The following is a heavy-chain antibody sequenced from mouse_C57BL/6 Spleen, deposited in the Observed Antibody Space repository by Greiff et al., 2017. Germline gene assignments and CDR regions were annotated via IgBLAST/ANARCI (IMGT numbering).Heavy chain of an antibody. CDR3: ASPVYGSSPYYAMDY. CDR1: GYTFTSYW. J-gene: IGHJ4*01. CDR2: INPSNGGT. D-gene: IGHD1-1*01. Sequence: QVQLKQPGTELVKPGASVKLSCKASGYTFTSYWMHWVKQRPGQGLEWIGNINPSNGGTNYNEKFKSKATLTVDKSSSTAYMQLSSLTSEDSAVYYCASPVYGSSPYYAMDYWGQGTSVTVSS. V-gene: IGHV1-53*01.